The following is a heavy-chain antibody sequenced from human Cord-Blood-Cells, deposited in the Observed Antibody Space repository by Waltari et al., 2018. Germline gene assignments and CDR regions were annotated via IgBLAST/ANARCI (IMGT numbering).Heavy chain of an antibody. Sequence: GASVKVSCKASGYTFTSYGISWVRQAPGQGLEWMGWISAYNGNTNYAQKLQGRVTMTTDTSTSTAYMELRSLRSDDTAVYYCARESTEVAGDGDAFDIWGQGTMVTVSS. D-gene: IGHD7-27*01. J-gene: IGHJ3*02. V-gene: IGHV1-18*01. CDR3: ARESTEVAGDGDAFDI. CDR2: ISAYNGNT. CDR1: GYTFTSYG.